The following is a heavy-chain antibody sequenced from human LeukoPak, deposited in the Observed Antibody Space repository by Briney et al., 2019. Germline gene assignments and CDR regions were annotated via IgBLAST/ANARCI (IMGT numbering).Heavy chain of an antibody. D-gene: IGHD6-13*01. V-gene: IGHV4-4*07. J-gene: IGHJ4*02. CDR3: AREQGVWHSSSWSDPSYYFDY. CDR2: IYTSGST. Sequence: NTSEILSLTCTVSGGSISSYYWSWIRQPAGKGLEWIGRIYTSGSTNYNPSLKSRVTMSVDTSKNQFSLKLSSVTAADTAVYYCAREQGVWHSSSWSDPSYYFDYWGQGTLVTVSS. CDR1: GGSISSYY.